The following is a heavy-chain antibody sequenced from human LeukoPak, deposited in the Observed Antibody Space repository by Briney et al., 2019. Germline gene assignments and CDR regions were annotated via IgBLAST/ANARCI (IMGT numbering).Heavy chain of an antibody. CDR1: GYTFTDHY. D-gene: IGHD2-2*01. CDR2: IDPNSGGT. Sequence: GASVKVSCKASGYTFTDHYIHWVRQAPGHGLEWMGWIDPNSGGTNYAQKFQGRVTMTRDTSISTAYMELSSLRSDDTAVYYCAKTYCSSATCYVATGGYWGQGTPVTVSS. V-gene: IGHV1-2*02. J-gene: IGHJ4*02. CDR3: AKTYCSSATCYVATGGY.